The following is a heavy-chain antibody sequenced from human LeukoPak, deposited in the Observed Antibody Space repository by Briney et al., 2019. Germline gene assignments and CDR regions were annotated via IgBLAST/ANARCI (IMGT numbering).Heavy chain of an antibody. D-gene: IGHD5-18*01. CDR2: INHSGST. J-gene: IGHJ4*02. CDR1: GGSFSGYY. V-gene: IGHV4-34*01. CDR3: ARVVRGYSYGSWYFDY. Sequence: SETLSLTCAVYGGSFSGYYWSWIRQPPGKGLEWIGEINHSGSTNYNPSLKSRVTISVDTSKTQSSLTLSSVTAADRAVYYCARVVRGYSYGSWYFDYWGQGTLVTVSS.